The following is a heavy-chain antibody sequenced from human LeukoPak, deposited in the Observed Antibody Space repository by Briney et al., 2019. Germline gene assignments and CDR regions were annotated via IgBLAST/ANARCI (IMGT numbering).Heavy chain of an antibody. J-gene: IGHJ4*02. D-gene: IGHD1-1*01. CDR1: GASINTNNYY. CDR2: LSYTGSS. Sequence: SETLSLTCTVSGASINTNNYYWGWIRQPPGKGLEWIGGLSYTGSSYYNPSLKSPVTISGDTTKNQLSLKVRSVTAADTAVYYWARPFGPPSGFGYWGQGILVTVSS. V-gene: IGHV4-39*01. CDR3: ARPFGPPSGFGY.